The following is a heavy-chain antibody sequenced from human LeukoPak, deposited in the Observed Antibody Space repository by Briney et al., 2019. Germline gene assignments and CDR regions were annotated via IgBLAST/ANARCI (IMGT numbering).Heavy chain of an antibody. J-gene: IGHJ2*01. Sequence: SETLSLTCTVSGGSISSTSYYWGWIRQPPGKGLEWIGSIYYSGSTYYNPSLKSRVTISVDTSKNQFSLKLSSVTAADTAVYYCARGGKAAVRFDLWGRGTLVTVSS. V-gene: IGHV4-39*01. CDR2: IYYSGST. CDR3: ARGGKAAVRFDL. D-gene: IGHD2-15*01. CDR1: GGSISSTSYY.